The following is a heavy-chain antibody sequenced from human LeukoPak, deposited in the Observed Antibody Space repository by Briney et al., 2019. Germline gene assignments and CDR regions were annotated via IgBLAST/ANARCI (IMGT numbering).Heavy chain of an antibody. Sequence: PSETLSLTCAVYGGSFSGYYWSWIRQPPGKGLEWIGEINHSGSTNYNPSLKSRVTISVDTSKNQFSLKLSSVTAADTAVYYCARVYKGGPPAFDYWGQGTLVTVSS. CDR1: GGSFSGYY. J-gene: IGHJ4*02. CDR3: ARVYKGGPPAFDY. V-gene: IGHV4-34*01. CDR2: INHSGST. D-gene: IGHD1-14*01.